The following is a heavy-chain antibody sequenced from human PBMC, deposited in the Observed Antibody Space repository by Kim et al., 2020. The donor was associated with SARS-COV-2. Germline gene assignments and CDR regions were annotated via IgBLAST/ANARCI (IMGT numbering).Heavy chain of an antibody. CDR3: AIDLRDSSSWYTLMDV. J-gene: IGHJ6*02. Sequence: SETLSLTCTVSGGSISSYYWSWIRQPPGKGLEWIGYIYYSGSTNFNPSLKSRVTISVDTSKNQFSLKLSSVTAADTAVYYCAIDLRDSSSWYTLMDVWGQGTTVTVSS. V-gene: IGHV4-59*01. D-gene: IGHD6-13*01. CDR2: IYYSGST. CDR1: GGSISSYY.